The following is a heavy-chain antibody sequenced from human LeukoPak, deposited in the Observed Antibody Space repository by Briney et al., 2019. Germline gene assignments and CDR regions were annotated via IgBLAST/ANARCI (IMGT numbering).Heavy chain of an antibody. V-gene: IGHV3-48*03. CDR2: ISSSGSTI. Sequence: GGSLRLSCAASGFTFSSYEMNWVRQAPGKGLEWVSYISSSGSTIYYADSVKGRFTISRDNAKNSLYLQMNSLRAEDTAVYYCTRGLPYYDDWGQGTLVTVSS. CDR3: TRGLPYYDD. CDR1: GFTFSSYE. J-gene: IGHJ4*02.